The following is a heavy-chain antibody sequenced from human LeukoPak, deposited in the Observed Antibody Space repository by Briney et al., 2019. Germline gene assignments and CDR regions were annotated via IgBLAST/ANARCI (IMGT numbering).Heavy chain of an antibody. CDR1: GFTFSSYW. D-gene: IGHD6-13*01. CDR3: ARGLSSWSNGGWFDP. CDR2: INSDGSST. Sequence: GGSLRLSCAASGFTFSSYWMHWVRQAPGKGLVWVSRINSDGSSTSYADSVKGRFTISRDNAKNSLYLQMNSLRAEDTAVYYCARGLSSWSNGGWFDPWGQGTLVTVSS. V-gene: IGHV3-74*01. J-gene: IGHJ5*02.